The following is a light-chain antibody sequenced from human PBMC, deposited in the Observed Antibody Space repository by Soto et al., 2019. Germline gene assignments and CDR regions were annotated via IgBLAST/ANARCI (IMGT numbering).Light chain of an antibody. CDR1: SSDVGGYNY. Sequence: QSALTQPASVSGSPGQSITISCTGTSSDVGGYNYVSWYQQHPGKVPKLMIYDVSNRPSGVSNRFSVSKSGNTASLTISGLQAEDEADYYCSSYTSSSTLYVFGTGTKLTVL. J-gene: IGLJ1*01. CDR3: SSYTSSSTLYV. CDR2: DVS. V-gene: IGLV2-14*01.